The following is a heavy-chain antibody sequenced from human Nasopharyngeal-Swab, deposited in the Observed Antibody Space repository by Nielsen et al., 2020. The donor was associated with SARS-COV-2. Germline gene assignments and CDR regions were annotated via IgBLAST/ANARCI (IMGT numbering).Heavy chain of an antibody. V-gene: IGHV1-18*01. J-gene: IGHJ6*03. D-gene: IGHD6-19*01. CDR1: GYTFSSNG. CDR3: ARGAAVIYYYYMDV. Sequence: ASVKVSCKTSGYTFSSNGITWVRQAPGQGLEWMGWISTYNGNTNYAQKFQGRVTMTTDTSTSTAYMELRTLKSDDTAVYYCARGAAVIYYYYMDVWGKGTTVTVSS. CDR2: ISTYNGNT.